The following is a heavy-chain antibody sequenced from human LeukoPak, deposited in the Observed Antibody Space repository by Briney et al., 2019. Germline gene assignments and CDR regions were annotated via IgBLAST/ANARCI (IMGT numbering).Heavy chain of an antibody. D-gene: IGHD3-9*01. CDR3: ARDGTLRYFDWLEKNWFDP. J-gene: IGHJ5*02. V-gene: IGHV3-21*01. CDR2: VKGTSGTT. CDR1: GFIFRNYG. Sequence: PGGSLRLSCAVSGFIFRNYGMSWVRQAPGKGLEWVSSVKGTSGTTYYADSVKGRFTIFRDNAKNSLYLQMNSLRAEDTAVYYCARDGTLRYFDWLEKNWFDPWGQGTLVTVSS.